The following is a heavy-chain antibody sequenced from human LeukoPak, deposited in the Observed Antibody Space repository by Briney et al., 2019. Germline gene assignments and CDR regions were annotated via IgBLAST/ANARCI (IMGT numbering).Heavy chain of an antibody. CDR1: GGSISSNNW. D-gene: IGHD2/OR15-2a*01. CDR2: IYHIGNT. V-gene: IGHV4-4*01. CDR3: ASHGAFYLAY. J-gene: IGHJ4*02. Sequence: SETLSLTCAVSGGSISSNNWWSWVRQPPGKGLEWIGEIYHIGNTNYNPSLKSRVTISVDKSNNQFSLKLNSVTAADTAVYCCASHGAFYLAYWGQGTLVTVSS.